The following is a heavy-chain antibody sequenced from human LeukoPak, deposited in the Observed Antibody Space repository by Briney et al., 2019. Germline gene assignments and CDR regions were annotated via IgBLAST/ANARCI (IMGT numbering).Heavy chain of an antibody. Sequence: SETLSLTCAISGGSINSHYWSWIRQPPGKGLEWIGDIYYKGSTKYNPSLKSRVTISVGTSKNHLSLNLTSVLAADTAIYYCARTPPSYYFDYWGQGTLVTVSS. D-gene: IGHD2-15*01. CDR1: GGSINSHY. J-gene: IGHJ4*02. CDR3: ARTPPSYYFDY. CDR2: IYYKGST. V-gene: IGHV4-59*08.